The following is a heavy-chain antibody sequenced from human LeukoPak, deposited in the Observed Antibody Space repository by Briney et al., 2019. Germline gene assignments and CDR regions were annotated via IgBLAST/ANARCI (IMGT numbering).Heavy chain of an antibody. D-gene: IGHD6-19*01. CDR1: GFTFSNYW. J-gene: IGHJ4*02. CDR2: IKEDGSEK. CDR3: AQDIDSSDTILDY. V-gene: IGHV3-7*02. Sequence: GGSLRLSCASSGFTFSNYWMSWVRQAPGKGLEWVANIKEDGSEKDYVDSVKGRFTISRDNSKNTLYLQMNSLRAEDTALCYCAQDIDSSDTILDYWGQGTLVTVSS.